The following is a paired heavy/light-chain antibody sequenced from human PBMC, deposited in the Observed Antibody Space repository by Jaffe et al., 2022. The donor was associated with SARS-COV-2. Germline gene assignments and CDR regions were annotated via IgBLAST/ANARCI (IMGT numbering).Light chain of an antibody. Sequence: EIVLTQSPGTLSLSPGERATLSCRASQSVSSNYLAWYQHKPGQAPRLLIYGASSRATGIPDRFSGSGSGTDFTLTISRLEPEDFAVYYCQQYGSSPGYTFGQGTKLEIK. CDR3: QQYGSSPGYT. J-gene: IGKJ2*01. V-gene: IGKV3-20*01. CDR1: QSVSSNY. CDR2: GAS.
Heavy chain of an antibody. CDR3: ARHGYCSGGSCWGGSWFDP. CDR1: GGSISSSSYY. J-gene: IGHJ5*02. CDR2: IYYSGSA. Sequence: QLQLQESGPGLVKPSETLSLTCTVSGGSISSSSYYWGWIRQPPGKGLEWIGSIYYSGSAYYNPSLKGRVTVSVDTSKNQFSLKLSSVTAADAAVYYCARHGYCSGGSCWGGSWFDPWGQGTLVTVSS. D-gene: IGHD2-15*01. V-gene: IGHV4-39*01.